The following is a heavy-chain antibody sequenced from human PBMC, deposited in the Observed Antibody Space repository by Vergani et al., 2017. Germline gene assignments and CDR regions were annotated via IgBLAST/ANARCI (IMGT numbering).Heavy chain of an antibody. D-gene: IGHD3-22*01. J-gene: IGHJ4*02. Sequence: VQLVESGGGVVQPGGSLRLSCAASGFTFSSYGMHWVRQAPGKGLEWVSAISGSGGSTYYADSVKGRCTISRDNSKNTLYLQMNSLRAEDTAVYYCAKDHDNRYYYDSSGYYYWGQGTLVTVSS. CDR2: ISGSGGST. CDR1: GFTFSSYG. V-gene: IGHV3-23*04. CDR3: AKDHDNRYYYDSSGYYY.